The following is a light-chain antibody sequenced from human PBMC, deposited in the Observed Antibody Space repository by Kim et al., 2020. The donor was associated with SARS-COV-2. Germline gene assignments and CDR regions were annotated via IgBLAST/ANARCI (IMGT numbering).Light chain of an antibody. Sequence: IQLTQSPSSLSASVGDRVTITCRASQGIGSYFAWYQQKPGKAPNLLIYAADTLESGVPSRFSGSGSGTDFTLIINSLQPEDSATYYCQQLNTYPYTFGQGTKLEIK. V-gene: IGKV1-9*01. CDR2: AAD. J-gene: IGKJ2*01. CDR1: QGIGSY. CDR3: QQLNTYPYT.